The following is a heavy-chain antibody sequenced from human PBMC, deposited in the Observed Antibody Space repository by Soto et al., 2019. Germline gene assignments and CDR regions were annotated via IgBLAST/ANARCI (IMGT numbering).Heavy chain of an antibody. V-gene: IGHV3-48*01. D-gene: IGHD5-18*01. CDR2: ISSSSSTI. J-gene: IGHJ4*02. Sequence: GGSLRLSCAASGFIFSTYSMNWVRQAPGKGLEWVSYISSSSSTIYYADSVKGRFTISRDNAKNSLYLQMDSLTADDTAVYYCTRRASGYSTYWGQGTLVTVSS. CDR3: TRRASGYSTY. CDR1: GFIFSTYS.